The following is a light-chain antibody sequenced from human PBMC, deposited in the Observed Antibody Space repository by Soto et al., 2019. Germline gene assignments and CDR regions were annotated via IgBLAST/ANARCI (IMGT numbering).Light chain of an antibody. CDR2: DAS. V-gene: IGKV3-15*01. CDR1: QSVSRN. J-gene: IGKJ5*01. CDR3: QQCHNWPST. Sequence: EILMTQSQSTLPVPPGDRAALPCRASQSVSRNLDWHQQKPGKAPRILMYDASTRAAGISARFSGSGSGTDFTLTITSLQSEDFEFYYCQQCHNWPSTFGQGTRLEIK.